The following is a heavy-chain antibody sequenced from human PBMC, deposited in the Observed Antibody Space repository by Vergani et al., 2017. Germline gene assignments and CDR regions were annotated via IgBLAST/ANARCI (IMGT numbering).Heavy chain of an antibody. J-gene: IGHJ5*02. V-gene: IGHV4-61*02. Sequence: QVHLNEAGPGLVKPSQTLSLTCTVSGASITSGSSYWSWIRQPAGKGLEWIGRIYASGTKNYNPSLRSRVTLSVDPSKNQLSLKMTSMTAADTAVYYCVIDSXRSDLRGVYWFDTLGQGTLVSGSP. D-gene: IGHD3-10*01. CDR2: IYASGTK. CDR3: VIDSXRSDLRGVYWFDT. CDR1: GASITSGSSY.